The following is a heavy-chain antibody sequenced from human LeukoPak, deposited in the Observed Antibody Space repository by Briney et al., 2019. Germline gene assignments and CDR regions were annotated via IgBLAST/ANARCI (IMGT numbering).Heavy chain of an antibody. D-gene: IGHD7-27*01. CDR2: ISAYNDNA. V-gene: IGHV1-18*01. CDR3: ARSTLGIEFDY. J-gene: IGHJ4*02. CDR1: GYSFTNYG. Sequence: GASVKVSCKASGYSFTNYGISWMRQVPGQGLEWMGWISAYNDNAHYAQGLEGRVTMTSETSTRTAYMELRSLRSDDTAVYYCARSTLGIEFDYWGQGSLVTVSS.